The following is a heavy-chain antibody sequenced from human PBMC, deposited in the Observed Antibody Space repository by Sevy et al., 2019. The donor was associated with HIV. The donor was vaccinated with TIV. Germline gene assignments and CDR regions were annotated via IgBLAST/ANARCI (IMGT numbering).Heavy chain of an antibody. Sequence: GGSLRLSCAASGFTFSSYSMNWVRQAPGKGLEWVSSISSSSYIYYADSVKGRFTISRDNAKNSLYLQMNSLRAEDTTVYYCARDTSITAADTLAYYFDYWGQGTLVTVSS. J-gene: IGHJ4*02. D-gene: IGHD6-13*01. CDR3: ARDTSITAADTLAYYFDY. CDR1: GFTFSSYS. CDR2: ISSSSYI. V-gene: IGHV3-21*01.